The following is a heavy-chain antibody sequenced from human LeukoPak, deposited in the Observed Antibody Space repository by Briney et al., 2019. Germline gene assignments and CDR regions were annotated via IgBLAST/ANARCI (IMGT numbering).Heavy chain of an antibody. D-gene: IGHD1-14*01. CDR2: VYYSGST. Sequence: SETLSLTCTVSGGSISTYYWSWIRQPPGKGLHWIGCVYYSGSTNYNPSLKSRVTISADTSKNQFSLRLSSVTAADTAVYYCARGLNNRKSGRRFDVFEIWGQGTMVTVSS. CDR3: ARGLNNRKSGRRFDVFEI. V-gene: IGHV4-59*01. CDR1: GGSISTYY. J-gene: IGHJ3*02.